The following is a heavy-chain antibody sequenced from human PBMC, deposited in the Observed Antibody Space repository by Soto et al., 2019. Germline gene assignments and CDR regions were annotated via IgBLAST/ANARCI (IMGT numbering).Heavy chain of an antibody. CDR1: GFSLSTSGVG. J-gene: IGHJ4*02. CDR2: IYWNDDK. V-gene: IGHV2-5*01. D-gene: IGHD3-22*01. Sequence: QITLKESGPTLVNPTQTLTLTCTFSGFSLSTSGVGVGWIRQPPGKALEWLALIYWNDDKRYSPSLKSRLTITKDTSKNQVVLTMTNMDPVDTATYYCAHSRVYYYDSSGYYAIPGYWGQGTLVTVSS. CDR3: AHSRVYYYDSSGYYAIPGY.